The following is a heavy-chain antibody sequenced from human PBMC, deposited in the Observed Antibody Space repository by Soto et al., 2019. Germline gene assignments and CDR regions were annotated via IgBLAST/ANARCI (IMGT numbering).Heavy chain of an antibody. Sequence: EVQLVESGGGLVQPGGSLRLSCAASGFTFSSYEMNWVRQAPGKGLEWVSYISSSGSTIYYADSVKGRFTISRDNAKNSLYMQMNSLRAEDTAVYYCARESGCSGGSCYSGVDYWGQGTLVTVS. CDR3: ARESGCSGGSCYSGVDY. D-gene: IGHD2-15*01. CDR2: ISSSGSTI. J-gene: IGHJ4*02. CDR1: GFTFSSYE. V-gene: IGHV3-48*03.